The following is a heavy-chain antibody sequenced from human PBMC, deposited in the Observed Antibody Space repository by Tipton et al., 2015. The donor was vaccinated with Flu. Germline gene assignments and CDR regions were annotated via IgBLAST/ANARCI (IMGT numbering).Heavy chain of an antibody. D-gene: IGHD6-13*01. J-gene: IGHJ6*02. V-gene: IGHV3-21*01. Sequence: SLRLSCAASGFTFSSYSMNWVRQAPGKGLEWVSSISSSSSYIYYADSVKGRFTISRDNAKNSLYLQMNSLRAEDTAVYYCARVKSSSSLPGGYGMDVWGQGTTVTVSS. CDR3: ARVKSSSSLPGGYGMDV. CDR2: ISSSSSYI. CDR1: GFTFSSYS.